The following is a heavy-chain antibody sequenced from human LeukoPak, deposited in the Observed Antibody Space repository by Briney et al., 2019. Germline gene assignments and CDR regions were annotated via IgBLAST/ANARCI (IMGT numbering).Heavy chain of an antibody. Sequence: GASVKVSCKASGYIFTSYGISWVRQAPGQGLEWMGWISAYNGNTNYAQKLQGRVTMTTDTSTSTAYMELRSLRSDDTAVYYCARVEGGYYYDSSGYYFDYWGQGTLVTVSS. V-gene: IGHV1-18*01. CDR3: ARVEGGYYYDSSGYYFDY. D-gene: IGHD3-22*01. CDR1: GYIFTSYG. J-gene: IGHJ4*02. CDR2: ISAYNGNT.